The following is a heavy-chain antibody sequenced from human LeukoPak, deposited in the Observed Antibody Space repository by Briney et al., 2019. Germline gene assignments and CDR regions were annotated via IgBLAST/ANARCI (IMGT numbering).Heavy chain of an antibody. CDR1: GFTFSSYA. J-gene: IGHJ6*01. V-gene: IGHV3-30*04. CDR3: AKDLAVVVPAANHYYYGMDV. D-gene: IGHD2-2*01. CDR2: ISYDGSNK. Sequence: GGSLRLSCAASGFTFSSYAMHWVRQAPGKGLEWVAVISYDGSNKYYADSVKGRFTISRDNSKNTLYLQMNSLRAEDTAVYYCAKDLAVVVPAANHYYYGMDVWGQGTTVTVSS.